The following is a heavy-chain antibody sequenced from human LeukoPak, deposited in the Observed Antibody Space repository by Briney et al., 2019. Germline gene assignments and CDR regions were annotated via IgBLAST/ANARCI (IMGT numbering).Heavy chain of an antibody. J-gene: IGHJ4*02. CDR1: GFSFSSYA. CDR2: ISGSGGST. CDR3: AKGLRDYGDYVSYFDY. Sequence: PGGSLRLSCATSGFSFSSYAMSWVRQAPGKGLECVSAISGSGGSTYYADSVKGRFTISRDNSKNTLYLQMNSLRAEDTALYYCAKGLRDYGDYVSYFDYWGQGTLVTVSS. V-gene: IGHV3-23*01. D-gene: IGHD4-17*01.